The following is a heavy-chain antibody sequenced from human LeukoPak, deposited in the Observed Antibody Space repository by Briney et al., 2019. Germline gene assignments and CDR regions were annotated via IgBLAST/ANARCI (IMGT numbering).Heavy chain of an antibody. CDR1: GYTFTSYY. J-gene: IGHJ3*02. V-gene: IGHV1-46*01. D-gene: IGHD5-24*01. CDR2: IDPSGGST. Sequence: ASVKVSCKASGYTFTSYYMHWGRQAPGQGLEGMGIIDPSGGSTSYAQKFQGRVTMTRDTSTSTVYMELSSLRSEDTAVYYCARVDGYQVNAFDIWGQGTMVTVSS. CDR3: ARVDGYQVNAFDI.